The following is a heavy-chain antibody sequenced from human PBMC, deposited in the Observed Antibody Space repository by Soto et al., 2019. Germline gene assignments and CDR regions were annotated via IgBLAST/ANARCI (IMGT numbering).Heavy chain of an antibody. D-gene: IGHD6-19*01. CDR3: AHIVVAGLGYYFDY. J-gene: IGHJ4*02. V-gene: IGHV2-5*02. CDR2: IYLDDDK. Sequence: QITLKESGPTLVKPTQTLTLTCTFSGFSLTSTRMAVGWIRQPPGKALEWLALIYLDDDKRDSPLLKSRLTITKDTPKNPVILTMSNMVPVDTARYYCAHIVVAGLGYYFDYWGQGTLVTVSS. CDR1: GFSLTSTRMA.